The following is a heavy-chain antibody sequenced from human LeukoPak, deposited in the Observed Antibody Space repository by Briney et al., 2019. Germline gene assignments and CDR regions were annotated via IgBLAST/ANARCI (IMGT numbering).Heavy chain of an antibody. Sequence: SETLSLTCTVSGGSISSYYWSWIRQPPGKGLEWIGYIYYSGSTNYSPSLKSRVTISVDTSKNQFSLKLSSVTAADTAVYYCALGAGYSYTNWFDPWGQGTLVTVSS. CDR2: IYYSGST. CDR3: ALGAGYSYTNWFDP. D-gene: IGHD5-18*01. J-gene: IGHJ5*02. CDR1: GGSISSYY. V-gene: IGHV4-59*12.